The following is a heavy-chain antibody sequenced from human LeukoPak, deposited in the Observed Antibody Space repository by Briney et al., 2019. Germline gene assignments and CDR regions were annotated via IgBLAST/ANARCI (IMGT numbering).Heavy chain of an antibody. J-gene: IGHJ4*02. Sequence: ASVKVSCKASGYTFTSYYMHWVRQAPGQGLEWMGIINPSGGSTSYAQKFQGRVTMTTDTSTSTDYMELRSLRSDDTAVYYCARVMAYCTRTSCHDYWGQGTLVTVSS. CDR2: INPSGGST. D-gene: IGHD2-2*01. V-gene: IGHV1-46*01. CDR3: ARVMAYCTRTSCHDY. CDR1: GYTFTSYY.